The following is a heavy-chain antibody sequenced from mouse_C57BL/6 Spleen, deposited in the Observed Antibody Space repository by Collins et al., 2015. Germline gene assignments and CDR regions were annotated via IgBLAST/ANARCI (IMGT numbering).Heavy chain of an antibody. D-gene: IGHD2-4*01. CDR2: INPNNGGT. V-gene: IGHV1-18*01. J-gene: IGHJ2*01. Sequence: ASVKIPCKASGYTFTDYNMDWVKQSHGKSLEWIGDINPNNGGTIYNQKFKGKATLTVDKSSSTAYMELRSLTSEDTAVYYCASRGYYDYDGGAYFDYWGQGTTLTVSS. CDR1: GYTFTDYN. CDR3: ASRGYYDYDGGAYFDY.